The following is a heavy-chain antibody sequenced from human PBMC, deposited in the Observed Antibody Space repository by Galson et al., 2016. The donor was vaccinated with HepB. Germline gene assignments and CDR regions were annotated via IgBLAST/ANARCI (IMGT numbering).Heavy chain of an antibody. Sequence: SLRLSCAASAFTFSDYAIHWVRQAPGKGLEWVAVLAYDGTYKYYADSVKGRFTISRDISKNTLYLQMNSLRAEDTAVYYCARDLIVGSLDFVDWGQGTLVTVSS. D-gene: IGHD1-26*01. V-gene: IGHV3-30*01. CDR2: LAYDGTYK. CDR3: ARDLIVGSLDFVD. CDR1: AFTFSDYA. J-gene: IGHJ4*02.